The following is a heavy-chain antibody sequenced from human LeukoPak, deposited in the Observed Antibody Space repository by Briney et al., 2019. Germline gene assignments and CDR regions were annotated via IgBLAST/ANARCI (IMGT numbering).Heavy chain of an antibody. CDR1: GYTFTGYY. Sequence: ASVRVSCKASGYTFTGYYMHWVRQAPGQGLEWMGWINPNSGDTNYAQKFQGRVTMTRDASISTAYMELSRLRSDDTAVYYCARASITIFGVVMGDYWGQGTLVTVSS. V-gene: IGHV1-2*02. D-gene: IGHD3-3*01. CDR3: ARASITIFGVVMGDY. J-gene: IGHJ4*02. CDR2: INPNSGDT.